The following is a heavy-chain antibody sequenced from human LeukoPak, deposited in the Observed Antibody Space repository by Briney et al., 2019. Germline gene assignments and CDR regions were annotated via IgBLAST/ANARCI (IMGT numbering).Heavy chain of an antibody. CDR1: GFTFDDYA. D-gene: IGHD3-10*02. Sequence: GGSLRLSCAASGFTFDDYAVHWVRQAPGKGLEWVSLISWDGDVTYYADSVKGRFTISRDNAKNSLYLQMNSLRAEDTAVYYCAELGITMIGGVWGKGTTVTISS. J-gene: IGHJ6*04. CDR3: AELGITMIGGV. V-gene: IGHV3-43D*03. CDR2: ISWDGDVT.